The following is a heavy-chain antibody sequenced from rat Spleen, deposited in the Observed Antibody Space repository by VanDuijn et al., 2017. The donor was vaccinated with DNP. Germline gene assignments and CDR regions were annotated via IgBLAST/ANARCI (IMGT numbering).Heavy chain of an antibody. CDR2: ISYDGRST. D-gene: IGHD1-11*01. CDR1: GFNFNDYW. J-gene: IGHJ2*01. CDR3: ATLGGIIYDF. V-gene: IGHV5-20*01. Sequence: EVQLVESGGGLVQPGRSLKLSCVASGFNFNDYWMGWVRQAPTKGLEWVASISYDGRSTYYGDSVKGRFTVSRDNGKNTLFLQMDNLRSEDTATYYCATLGGIIYDFWGQGVLVTVSS.